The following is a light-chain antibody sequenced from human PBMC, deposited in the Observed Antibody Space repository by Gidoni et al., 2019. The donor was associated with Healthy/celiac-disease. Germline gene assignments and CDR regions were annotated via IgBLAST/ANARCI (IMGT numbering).Light chain of an antibody. J-gene: IGLJ1*01. Sequence: QSALTQPASVSGSPAQSITISCTGTSSDVGGYNYVPWYQQHPGKAPKLMIYEVSNRPSGVSNRFSGSKSGNTASLTISGLQAEDEADYYCSSYTSSSTIGVFGTGTKVTVL. CDR1: SSDVGGYNY. CDR3: SSYTSSSTIGV. CDR2: EVS. V-gene: IGLV2-14*01.